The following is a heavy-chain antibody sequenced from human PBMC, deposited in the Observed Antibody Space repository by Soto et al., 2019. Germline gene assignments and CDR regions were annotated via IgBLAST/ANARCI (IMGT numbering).Heavy chain of an antibody. CDR2: ISGSGVST. CDR1: GFTFSSYA. J-gene: IGHJ4*02. D-gene: IGHD3-22*01. V-gene: IGHV3-23*01. Sequence: GGSLRLSCAASGFTFSSYAMSWVSQAPGKGLEGVSAISGSGVSTYYADSVKGRFTISRDNSKNTLYVQMNSLRADHTAVYYCAKDRVVHSSGYYSDYWGQGTLVTVSS. CDR3: AKDRVVHSSGYYSDY.